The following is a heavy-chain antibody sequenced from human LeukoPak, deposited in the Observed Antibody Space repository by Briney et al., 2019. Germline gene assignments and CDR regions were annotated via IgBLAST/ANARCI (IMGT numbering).Heavy chain of an antibody. D-gene: IGHD2-2*02. V-gene: IGHV3-30*02. J-gene: IGHJ4*02. CDR1: GFTFSFYG. Sequence: GGSLRLSCATSGFTFSFYGMHWVRQAPGKGLEWVAFIQYDGSYKFYADSVQGRFSISRDNSKNTLFLQMNSLRAEDTAVYYCAKTSDQLLYSKFDFWGQGTLVTVSS. CDR3: AKTSDQLLYSKFDF. CDR2: IQYDGSYK.